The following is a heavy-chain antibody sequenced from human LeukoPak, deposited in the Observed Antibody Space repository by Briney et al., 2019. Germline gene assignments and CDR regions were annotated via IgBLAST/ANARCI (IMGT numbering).Heavy chain of an antibody. Sequence: SVKVSCKASGGTFSSYAISWVRQAPGQGLEWVGGIIPIFGTANYAQKFQGRVTITADESTSTAYMELSSLRSEDTAVYYCARDATDDCSGGSCYSDWFDPWGQGTLVTVSS. V-gene: IGHV1-69*13. CDR2: IIPIFGTA. CDR3: ARDATDDCSGGSCYSDWFDP. CDR1: GGTFSSYA. D-gene: IGHD2-15*01. J-gene: IGHJ5*02.